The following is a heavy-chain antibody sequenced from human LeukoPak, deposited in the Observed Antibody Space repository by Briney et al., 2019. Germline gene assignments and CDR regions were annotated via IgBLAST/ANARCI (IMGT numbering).Heavy chain of an antibody. Sequence: SVKVSCKASGGTFSSYAISWVRQAPGQGLEWMGRIIPIFGIANYAQKFQGRVTITADKSTSTAYMELSSLRSEDTAVYYCARERGSYDKYFQHWGQGTLVTVPS. CDR2: IIPIFGIA. J-gene: IGHJ1*01. CDR1: GGTFSSYA. V-gene: IGHV1-69*04. CDR3: ARERGSYDKYFQH. D-gene: IGHD1-26*01.